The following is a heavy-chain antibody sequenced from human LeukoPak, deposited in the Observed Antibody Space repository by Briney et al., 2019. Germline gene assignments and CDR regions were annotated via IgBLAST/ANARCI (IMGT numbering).Heavy chain of an antibody. CDR3: ASPMPGYSSGWYYFDY. D-gene: IGHD6-19*01. J-gene: IGHJ4*02. Sequence: PSETLSLTCAVYGGSFSGYYWSWIRQPPGKGLEWIGEINHSGSTNYNPSLKSRVTISVDTSKNQFSLKLSSVTAADTAVYYCASPMPGYSSGWYYFDYWGQGTLVTVSS. CDR1: GGSFSGYY. V-gene: IGHV4-34*01. CDR2: INHSGST.